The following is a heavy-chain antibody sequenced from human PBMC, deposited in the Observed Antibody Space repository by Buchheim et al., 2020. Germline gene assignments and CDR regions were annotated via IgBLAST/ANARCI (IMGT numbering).Heavy chain of an antibody. CDR3: ARSGGDSPGAFDI. Sequence: QMQLVQSGAEVKKTGSSVKVSCKASGYTFTYRYLHWVRQAPGQALEWMGWITPFNGNTNYAQKFQDRVTITRDRSMSTAYMELSSLRSEDTAMYYCARSGGDSPGAFDIWGQGT. CDR1: GYTFTYRY. V-gene: IGHV1-45*02. CDR2: ITPFNGNT. D-gene: IGHD2-21*02. J-gene: IGHJ3*02.